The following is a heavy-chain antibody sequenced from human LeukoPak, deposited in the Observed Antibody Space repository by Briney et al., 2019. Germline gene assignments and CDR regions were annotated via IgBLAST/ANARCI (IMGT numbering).Heavy chain of an antibody. CDR2: ISGSGGST. CDR3: AKHPSGSRNNWFDP. Sequence: GGSLRLSCAASGFTFSSYAMSWVRQPPGKGLEWVSAISGSGGSTYYADSVRGRFTISRDNSKNTLYLQMNSLRAEDTAVYYCAKHPSGSRNNWFDPWGQGTLVTVSS. CDR1: GFTFSSYA. D-gene: IGHD2-15*01. J-gene: IGHJ5*02. V-gene: IGHV3-23*01.